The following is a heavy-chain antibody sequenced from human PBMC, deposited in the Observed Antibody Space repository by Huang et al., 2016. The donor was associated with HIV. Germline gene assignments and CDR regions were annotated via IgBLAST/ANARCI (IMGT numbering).Heavy chain of an antibody. CDR3: ARFGSYYYGSGSYLDAFDI. V-gene: IGHV3-48*01. CDR1: GFPFSTYN. D-gene: IGHD3-10*01. CDR2: STSSSGYR. J-gene: IGHJ3*02. Sequence: EVQLMESGGGLVQPGGSLGLSCEASGFPFSTYNLNGFRQAPVKGLELVANSTSSSGYRYYADSVKGRFTTSRDNAKNSLYLQMNSLRAEDTAVYYCARFGSYYYGSGSYLDAFDIWGQGTMVTVSS.